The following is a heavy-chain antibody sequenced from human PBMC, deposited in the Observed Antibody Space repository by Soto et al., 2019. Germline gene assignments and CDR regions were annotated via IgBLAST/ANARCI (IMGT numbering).Heavy chain of an antibody. Sequence: QVQLVESGGGVVQPGRSLRLSCSASGFSFRSYGMHWVRQAPGKGLEWVALIYYDDSNKFYTDSVKGRFTISRDDSKDKLYLQMNSLGAEDTAMYYCARDRTVAGWGGFDYWGQGTLVTVSS. CDR1: GFSFRSYG. CDR3: ARDRTVAGWGGFDY. D-gene: IGHD6-19*01. J-gene: IGHJ4*02. V-gene: IGHV3-33*01. CDR2: IYYDDSNK.